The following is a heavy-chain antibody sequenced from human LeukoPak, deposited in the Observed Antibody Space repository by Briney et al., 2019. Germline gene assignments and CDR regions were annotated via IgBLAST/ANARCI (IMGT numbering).Heavy chain of an antibody. D-gene: IGHD3-16*01. J-gene: IGHJ6*04. V-gene: IGHV3-74*01. Sequence: PGGSLRLSCAASGFTFSSYWMHWVRQAPGKGLVWVSRINSDGSSTSYADSVKGRFTISRDNAKNTLYLQMNSLRAEDTAVYYCARGRRGSCYYYYGMDVWGKGTTVTVSS. CDR1: GFTFSSYW. CDR3: ARGRRGSCYYYYGMDV. CDR2: INSDGSST.